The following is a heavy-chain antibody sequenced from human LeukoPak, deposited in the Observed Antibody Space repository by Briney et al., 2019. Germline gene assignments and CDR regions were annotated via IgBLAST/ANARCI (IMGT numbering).Heavy chain of an antibody. CDR3: ARVVRDSRKVFDY. V-gene: IGHV1-2*02. CDR2: INPNSGGT. CDR1: GYTFTGYY. D-gene: IGHD3-22*01. Sequence: ASVKVSRKASGYTFTGYYMHWVRQAPGQGLGWMGWINPNSGGTNYAQKFQGRVTMTRDTSISTAYMELSRLRSDDTAVYYCARVVRDSRKVFDYWGQGTLVTVSS. J-gene: IGHJ4*02.